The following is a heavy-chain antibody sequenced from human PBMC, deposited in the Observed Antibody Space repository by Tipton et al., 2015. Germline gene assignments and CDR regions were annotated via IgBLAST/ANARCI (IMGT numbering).Heavy chain of an antibody. CDR3: ARRGGALGWLGLDY. V-gene: IGHV4-61*01. Sequence: TLSLTCTVSGGSVNSGSYYWSWIRQPPGKGLEWIGYVYYSGSTKYNPSLKSRLTISVDTSKNQFSLMLSSVTAADTAVYYCARRGGALGWLGLDYWGQGTPVTVSS. CDR1: GGSVNSGSYY. CDR2: VYYSGST. J-gene: IGHJ4*02. D-gene: IGHD6-19*01.